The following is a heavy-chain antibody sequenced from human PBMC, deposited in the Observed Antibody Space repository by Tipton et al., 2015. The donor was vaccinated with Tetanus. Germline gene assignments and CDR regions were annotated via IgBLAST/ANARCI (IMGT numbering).Heavy chain of an antibody. J-gene: IGHJ5*02. CDR1: GGSINPYY. CDR2: VYSSGST. CDR3: ARDHRLSASYAGWFDP. D-gene: IGHD1-26*01. Sequence: TLSLTCTVSGGSINPYYWSWIRQPPGKGLEWIGNVYSSGSTYYNPSLKGRVTISVDMSTTQFSLRLNSVTAADTAIYYCARDHRLSASYAGWFDPWGQGTLVTVSS. V-gene: IGHV4-59*01.